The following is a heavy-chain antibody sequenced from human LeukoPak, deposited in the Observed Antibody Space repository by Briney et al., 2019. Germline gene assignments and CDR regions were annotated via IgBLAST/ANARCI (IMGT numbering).Heavy chain of an antibody. Sequence: PSETLSLTCTVSGGSIDSHFWSWIRQPPGKGLVWIGNIFFSGSTNNNPSLESRLTISQDSSKNQVSLKLASATAADTAIYYCARLKVADSESFDLWGHGTLVTVSS. J-gene: IGHJ3*01. CDR1: GGSIDSHF. CDR2: IFFSGST. CDR3: ARLKVADSESFDL. V-gene: IGHV4-59*08.